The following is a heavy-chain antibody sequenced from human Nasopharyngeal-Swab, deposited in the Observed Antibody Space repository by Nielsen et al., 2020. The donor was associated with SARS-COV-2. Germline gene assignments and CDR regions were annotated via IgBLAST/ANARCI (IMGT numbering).Heavy chain of an antibody. D-gene: IGHD2-2*01. CDR3: ARASIVVVPAAMHEYYFVY. CDR2: IIPIFGTA. V-gene: IGHV1-69*13. J-gene: IGHJ4*02. CDR1: GGTFSSYA. Sequence: SVKVSCKASGGTFSSYAISWVRQAPGQGLEWMGGIIPIFGTANYAQKFQGRVTITADESTSTAYMELSSLRSEDTAVYYCARASIVVVPAAMHEYYFVYWGQGTLVTVSS.